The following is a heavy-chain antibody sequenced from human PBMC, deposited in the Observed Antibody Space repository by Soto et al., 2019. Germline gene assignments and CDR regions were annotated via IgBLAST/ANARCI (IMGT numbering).Heavy chain of an antibody. CDR2: ISGSGGST. CDR3: AKVHVLRFLEWLTAGYYGMDV. J-gene: IGHJ6*02. CDR1: GFTFSSYA. Sequence: GSLRLSCAASGFTFSSYAMSWVRQAPGKGLEWVSAISGSGGSTYYADSVKGRFTISRDNSKNTLYLQMNSLRAEDTAVYYCAKVHVLRFLEWLTAGYYGMDVWGQGTTVTVSS. D-gene: IGHD3-3*01. V-gene: IGHV3-23*01.